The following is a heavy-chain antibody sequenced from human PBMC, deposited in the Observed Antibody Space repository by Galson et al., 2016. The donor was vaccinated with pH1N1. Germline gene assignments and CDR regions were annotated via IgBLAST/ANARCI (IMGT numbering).Heavy chain of an antibody. CDR2: IYYSGST. CDR1: GASVSSGEYS. J-gene: IGHJ4*02. V-gene: IGHV4-30-4*01. D-gene: IGHD1-26*01. CDR3: ARGIRGSQPDRTYHFDF. Sequence: TLSLTCIVSGASVSSGEYSWSWIRQPPGKGLEWIAYIYYSGSTYYNPSLKSRVTISSDMSKNHFSLRLSSVTAADTAMYYCARGIRGSQPDRTYHFDFWGQGALVTVSS.